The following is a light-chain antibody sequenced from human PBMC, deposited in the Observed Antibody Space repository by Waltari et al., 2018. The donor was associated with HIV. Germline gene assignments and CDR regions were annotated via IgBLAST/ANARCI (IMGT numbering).Light chain of an antibody. Sequence: QSALTQPASVSRSPGHSITISCTGTSIDVGVYNYVSWYQQHPGKAPKLMSYEVSNRPSGVSNRFSGSKSGNTAYLTISGLQAEDEADYYCSSYTSSSTRFGGGTKLTVL. CDR1: SIDVGVYNY. V-gene: IGLV2-14*01. J-gene: IGLJ2*01. CDR3: SSYTSSSTR. CDR2: EVS.